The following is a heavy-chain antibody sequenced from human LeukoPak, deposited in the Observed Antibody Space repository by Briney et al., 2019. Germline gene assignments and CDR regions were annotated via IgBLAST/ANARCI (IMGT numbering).Heavy chain of an antibody. CDR3: AGAVAGSSWFDP. V-gene: IGHV3-20*04. J-gene: IGHJ5*02. CDR2: INWNGGST. D-gene: IGHD6-19*01. Sequence: PGGSLRLSCAASGFTFDDYAMNWVRQAPGKGLEWVSGINWNGGSTYYRDSVKGRFTISRDNAKNSLYLQMNSLRAEDTAVYYCAGAVAGSSWFDPWGQGTLVTVSS. CDR1: GFTFDDYA.